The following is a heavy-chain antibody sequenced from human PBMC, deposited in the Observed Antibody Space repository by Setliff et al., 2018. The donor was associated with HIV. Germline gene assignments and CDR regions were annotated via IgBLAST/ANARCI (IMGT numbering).Heavy chain of an antibody. CDR1: GYTFTSYG. V-gene: IGHV1-18*01. CDR2: LSDYNGNT. Sequence: ASVKVSCKASGYTFTSYGISWVRQAPGQGLEWMGWLSDYNGNTNYAQSFQGRVAMTTDTSTSTAYMELWSLRSDDTAVYYCARDWVAAAGVMGDYWGQGTLVTVSS. D-gene: IGHD6-13*01. CDR3: ARDWVAAAGVMGDY. J-gene: IGHJ4*02.